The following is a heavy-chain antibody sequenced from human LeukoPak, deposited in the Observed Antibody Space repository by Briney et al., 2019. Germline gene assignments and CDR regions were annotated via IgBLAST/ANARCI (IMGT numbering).Heavy chain of an antibody. V-gene: IGHV4-38-2*02. CDR3: SRGYSRSWFPNWFDP. J-gene: IGHJ5*01. CDR1: GYSISSGYY. D-gene: IGHD6-13*01. CDR2: IYHSGSS. Sequence: SETLSLTCTVSGYSISSGYYWGWIRQPPGKGLEWIGSIYHSGSSYYNPSLNSRVTISVDTSKNQFSLKLSSVTAADTAVYYCSRGYSRSWFPNWFDPWGQGTLVTGSS.